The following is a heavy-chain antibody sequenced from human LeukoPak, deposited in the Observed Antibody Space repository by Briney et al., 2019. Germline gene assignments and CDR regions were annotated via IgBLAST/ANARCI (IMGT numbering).Heavy chain of an antibody. J-gene: IGHJ4*02. D-gene: IGHD3-10*01. CDR3: ARDSFGGFDY. CDR1: GGSINSGAYY. V-gene: IGHV4-31*03. CDR2: IYDSGST. Sequence: SETLSLTCTVSGGSINSGAYYWSWIRQHPGKGLEWIGYIYDSGSTHYNPSLKSRVSMSVDTSKDQFSLKLSSVTAADTAVYYCARDSFGGFDYWGQGILSPSPQ.